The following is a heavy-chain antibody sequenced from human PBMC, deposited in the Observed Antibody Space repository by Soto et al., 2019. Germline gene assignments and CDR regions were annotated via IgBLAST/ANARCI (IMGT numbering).Heavy chain of an antibody. CDR3: ARAGDYDFWSGYSNDAFDI. J-gene: IGHJ3*02. D-gene: IGHD3-3*01. CDR1: SGSMSGYY. Sequence: SETLSLTCTVSSGSMSGYYWNWIRQPPGKGLEWIGYIYYSGSTNYNPSLKSRVTISVDTSKNQFSLKLSSVTAADTAVYCCARAGDYDFWSGYSNDAFDIWGQGTMVTVS. V-gene: IGHV4-59*01. CDR2: IYYSGST.